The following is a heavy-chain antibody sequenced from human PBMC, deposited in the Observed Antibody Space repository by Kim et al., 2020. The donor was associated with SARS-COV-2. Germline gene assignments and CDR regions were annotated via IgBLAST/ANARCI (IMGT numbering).Heavy chain of an antibody. V-gene: IGHV3-64D*09. CDR1: GFTFSSYA. J-gene: IGHJ4*02. Sequence: GGSLRLSCSASGFTFSSYAMHWVRQAPGKGVEYVSAISSNGGSTYYADSVKGRFTISRDNSKNTLYLQMSSLRAEDTAVYYCVKDPGYSYLLRGDYWGQGTLVTVSS. CDR2: ISSNGGST. CDR3: VKDPGYSYLLRGDY. D-gene: IGHD5-18*01.